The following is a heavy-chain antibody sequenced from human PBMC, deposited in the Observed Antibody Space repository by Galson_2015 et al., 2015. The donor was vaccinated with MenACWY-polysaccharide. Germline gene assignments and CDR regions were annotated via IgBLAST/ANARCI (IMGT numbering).Heavy chain of an antibody. D-gene: IGHD1-26*01. Sequence: SLRLSCAASGFAFSNYGMHWVRQAPGKGLEWVAVIWYDGSNAYYPDSVKGRFTISRDNSKNTLYLQMNSLRAEDTAVYYCARDFLGGSNPEGGGNFDYWGQGTPVTVSS. CDR1: GFAFSNYG. J-gene: IGHJ4*02. CDR2: IWYDGSNA. V-gene: IGHV3-33*01. CDR3: ARDFLGGSNPEGGGNFDY.